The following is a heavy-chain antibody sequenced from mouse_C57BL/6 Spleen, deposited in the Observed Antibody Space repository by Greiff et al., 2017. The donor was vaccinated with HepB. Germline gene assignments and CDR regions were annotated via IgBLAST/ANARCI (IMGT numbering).Heavy chain of an antibody. V-gene: IGHV1-15*01. J-gene: IGHJ2*01. Sequence: QVQLKQSGAELVRPGASVTLSCKASGYTFTDYEMHWVKQTPVHGLEWIGAIDPETGGTAYNQKFKGKAILTADKSSSTAYMELRSLTSEDSAVYYCTRWGVTGGYWGQGTTLTVSS. D-gene: IGHD2-2*01. CDR1: GYTFTDYE. CDR3: TRWGVTGGY. CDR2: IDPETGGT.